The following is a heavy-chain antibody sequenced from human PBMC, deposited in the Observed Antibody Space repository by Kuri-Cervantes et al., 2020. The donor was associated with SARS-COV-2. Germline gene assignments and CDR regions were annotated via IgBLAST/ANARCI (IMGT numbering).Heavy chain of an antibody. CDR1: GCTFTGYY. J-gene: IGHJ4*02. D-gene: IGHD6-19*01. Sequence: ASVKVSCKASGCTFTGYYMHWVRQAPGQGLEWMGWINPNSGGTNYAQKFQGRVTMTRDTSISTAYMELSRLRSDDTAVYYCARDFGGPGYLPAVGFDYWGQGTLVTVSS. CDR3: ARDFGGPGYLPAVGFDY. CDR2: INPNSGGT. V-gene: IGHV1-2*02.